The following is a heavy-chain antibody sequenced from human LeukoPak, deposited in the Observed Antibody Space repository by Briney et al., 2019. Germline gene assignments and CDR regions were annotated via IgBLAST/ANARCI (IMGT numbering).Heavy chain of an antibody. J-gene: IGHJ4*02. D-gene: IGHD3-9*01. CDR3: ARERTHTIFPYYFDY. CDR1: GFTFSSYW. V-gene: IGHV3-74*01. CDR2: INSDGSST. Sequence: GGSLRLSCAASGFTFSSYWMHWVRQAPGKGLVWVSRINSDGSSTNYADSVKGRFTISRDNAKNTLYLQMNSLRAEDTAVYYCARERTHTIFPYYFDYWGQGTLVTVSS.